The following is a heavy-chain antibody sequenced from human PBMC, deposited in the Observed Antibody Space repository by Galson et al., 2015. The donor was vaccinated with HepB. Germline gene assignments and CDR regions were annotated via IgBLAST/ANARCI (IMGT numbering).Heavy chain of an antibody. D-gene: IGHD1-26*01. CDR3: AREERGSYSYAFDI. CDR1: GFTFSSYA. CDR2: ISYDGSNK. V-gene: IGHV3-30*04. J-gene: IGHJ3*02. Sequence: SLRLSCAASGFTFSSYAMHWVRQAPGKGLEWVAVISYDGSNKYYADSVEGRFTISRDNSKNTLYLQMNSLRAEDTAVYYCAREERGSYSYAFDIWGQGTMVTVSS.